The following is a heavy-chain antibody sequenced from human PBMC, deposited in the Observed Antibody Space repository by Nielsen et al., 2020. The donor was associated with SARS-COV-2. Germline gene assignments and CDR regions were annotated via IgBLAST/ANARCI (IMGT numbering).Heavy chain of an antibody. CDR3: AKDPPYYDFWSGYYTPTANYYFDY. V-gene: IGHV3-23*01. CDR1: GFTFSSYA. CDR2: ISGSGGST. Sequence: GESLRLSCAASGFTFSSYAMSWVRQAPGKGLEWVPAISGSGGSTYYADSVKGRFTISRDNSKNTLYLQMNSLRAEDTAVYYCAKDPPYYDFWSGYYTPTANYYFDYWGQGTLVTVSS. D-gene: IGHD3-3*01. J-gene: IGHJ4*02.